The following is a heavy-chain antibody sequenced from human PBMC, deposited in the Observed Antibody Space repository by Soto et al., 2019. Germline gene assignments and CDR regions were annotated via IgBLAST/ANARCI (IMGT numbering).Heavy chain of an antibody. V-gene: IGHV3-48*01. Sequence: PGGSLRLSCAASGFTFSSYSMNWVRQAPGKGLEWVSYISSSSSTIYYADSVKGRFTISRDNAKNSLYLQMNSLRAEDTAVYYGAREHYGDLDYWGQGTLVTVSS. CDR1: GFTFSSYS. CDR3: AREHYGDLDY. CDR2: ISSSSSTI. D-gene: IGHD4-17*01. J-gene: IGHJ4*02.